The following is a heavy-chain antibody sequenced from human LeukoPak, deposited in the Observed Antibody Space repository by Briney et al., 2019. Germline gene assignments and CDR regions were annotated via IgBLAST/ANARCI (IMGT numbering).Heavy chain of an antibody. D-gene: IGHD3-10*01. J-gene: IGHJ4*02. CDR2: IRQDGSEI. Sequence: PGGSLRLSCTTSGFIFGSYWMNWVRQTPEKGLEWVATIRQDGSEIYYVDSVKGRFTISRDNAKNSLYLQMNSLRAEDTAVYYCARDFGLLWFGELLTYWGQGTLVTVSS. CDR3: ARDFGLLWFGELLTY. CDR1: GFIFGSYW. V-gene: IGHV3-7*01.